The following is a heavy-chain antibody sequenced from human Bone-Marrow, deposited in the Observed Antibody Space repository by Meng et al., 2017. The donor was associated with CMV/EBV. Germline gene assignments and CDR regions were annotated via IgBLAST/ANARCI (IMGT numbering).Heavy chain of an antibody. CDR3: ARVDVLMVYAQCYYYYGMDV. CDR2: ISAYNGNT. V-gene: IGHV1-18*01. Sequence: ASVKVSCKASGYTFTSYGISWVRQAPGQGLEWMGWISAYNGNTNYAQKLQGRVTMTTDTSTSTAYMELRSLRSDDTAVYYCARVDVLMVYAQCYYYYGMDVWGQGTTVTVSS. D-gene: IGHD2-8*01. CDR1: GYTFTSYG. J-gene: IGHJ6*02.